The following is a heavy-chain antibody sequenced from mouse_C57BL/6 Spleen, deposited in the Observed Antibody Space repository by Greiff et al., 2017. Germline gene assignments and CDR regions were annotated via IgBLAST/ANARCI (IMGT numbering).Heavy chain of an antibody. CDR2: INPNNGGT. D-gene: IGHD1-1*01. CDR3: AREGDYYGSSYDWYFDV. Sequence: EVQLQQSGPELVKPGASVKIPCKASGYTFTDYNMDWVKQSHGKSLEWIGVINPNNGGTIYNQKFKGKATLTVDKSSSTAYMELRSLTSEDTAVYYCAREGDYYGSSYDWYFDVWGTGTTVTVSS. CDR1: GYTFTDYN. V-gene: IGHV1-18*01. J-gene: IGHJ1*03.